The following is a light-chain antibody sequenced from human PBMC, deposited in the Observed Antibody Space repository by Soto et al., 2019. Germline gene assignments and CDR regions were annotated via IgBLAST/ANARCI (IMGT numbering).Light chain of an antibody. V-gene: IGLV2-14*01. CDR2: EVS. CDR1: RSDVGGYHY. CDR3: CSYTPSSTLVV. Sequence: QSVLTQPASVSVSPGQSITIACTGTRSDVGGYHYVSWYQQYTGKVPKLLVYEVSNRPSGVSDRFSGSKSGNTASLTISGLQAEDEGDYYCCSYTPSSTLVVFGGGTKLTVL. J-gene: IGLJ2*01.